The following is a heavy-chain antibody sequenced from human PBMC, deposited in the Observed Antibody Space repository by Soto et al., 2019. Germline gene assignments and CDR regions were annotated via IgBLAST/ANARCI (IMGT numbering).Heavy chain of an antibody. J-gene: IGHJ4*02. CDR1: GFTFDDYA. CDR2: ISWNSGSI. Sequence: GGSLRLSCAASGFTFDDYAMHWVRQAPGKGLEWVSGISWNSGSIGYADSVKGRFTISRDNAKNSLYLQMNSLRAEDTALYYCAKAEGRFLEWLSTDYWGQGTLVTVSS. V-gene: IGHV3-9*01. CDR3: AKAEGRFLEWLSTDY. D-gene: IGHD3-3*01.